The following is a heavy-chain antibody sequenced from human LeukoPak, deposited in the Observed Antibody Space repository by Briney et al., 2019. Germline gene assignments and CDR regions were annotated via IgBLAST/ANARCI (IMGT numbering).Heavy chain of an antibody. D-gene: IGHD2-15*01. CDR1: GFTFSSYG. Sequence: GGSLRLSCAASGFTFSSYGMHWVRQAPGKGLEWVAIIWYDGSNKYYADSVKGRFTISRDNSKNTLFLQMDSLSAEDTAVYYCAKGVTADSRYCSGGSCSYFDYWGQGTLVTVSS. CDR3: AKGVTADSRYCSGGSCSYFDY. CDR2: IWYDGSNK. V-gene: IGHV3-30*02. J-gene: IGHJ4*02.